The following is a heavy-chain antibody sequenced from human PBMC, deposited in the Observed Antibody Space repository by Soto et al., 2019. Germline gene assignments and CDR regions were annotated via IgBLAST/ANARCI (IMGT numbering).Heavy chain of an antibody. CDR2: ISYDGNNK. CDR3: ARPCSGYDVLPCLYFYYYHSVDV. CDR1: GFIFSTYA. J-gene: IGHJ6*02. D-gene: IGHD3-10*02. Sequence: QVQLVDSGGGVVQPGRSLRLSCATSGFIFSTYAMHWVRQAPGKGLEWVAVISYDGNNKYYADSVKGRFTISRENSMDTLYLKMNRHKHKDTAVYYYARPCSGYDVLPCLYFYYYHSVDVWGQGTMVTVSS. V-gene: IGHV3-30-3*01.